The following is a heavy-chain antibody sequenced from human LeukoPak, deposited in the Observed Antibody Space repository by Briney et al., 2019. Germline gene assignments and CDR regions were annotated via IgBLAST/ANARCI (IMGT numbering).Heavy chain of an antibody. CDR3: ARPHSSGWYGGFDI. Sequence: SETLSLTCTVSGGSFSSYYWSWIRQPPGKGLEWIGYIYFSGSTNYNPSLKSRVTISVDTSKNQFSLRLTSVTAADTAVYYCARPHSSGWYGGFDIWGQGTMVTVSS. CDR2: IYFSGST. J-gene: IGHJ3*02. V-gene: IGHV4-59*08. CDR1: GGSFSSYY. D-gene: IGHD6-19*01.